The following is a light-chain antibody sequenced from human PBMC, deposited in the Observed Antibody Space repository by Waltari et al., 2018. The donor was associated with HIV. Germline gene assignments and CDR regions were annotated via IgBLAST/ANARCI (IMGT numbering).Light chain of an antibody. V-gene: IGLV2-14*01. CDR2: EVY. CDR3: SSYSARGFVV. CDR1: TRGLSDFHF. Sequence: HSALTQPASVSGSPGQSITSSCTGPTRGLSDFHFLSWYQQSPGRAPKLIIFEVYSRPSGISDRFAGSKSGVTASLTISALRAEDEADYFCSSYSARGFVVFGGGTKVTVL. J-gene: IGLJ3*02.